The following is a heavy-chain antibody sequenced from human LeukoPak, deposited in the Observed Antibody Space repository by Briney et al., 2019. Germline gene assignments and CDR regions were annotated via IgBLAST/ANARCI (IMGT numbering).Heavy chain of an antibody. Sequence: ASVKVSCTASGYTFTSYDINWVRQATGQGLEWMGWMNPNSGNTGYAQKFQGRVTMTRNTSISTAYMELSSLRSEDTAVYYCARGGDCSSTSCHDAFDIWGQGTMVTVSS. V-gene: IGHV1-8*01. D-gene: IGHD2-2*01. CDR1: GYTFTSYD. CDR2: MNPNSGNT. CDR3: ARGGDCSSTSCHDAFDI. J-gene: IGHJ3*02.